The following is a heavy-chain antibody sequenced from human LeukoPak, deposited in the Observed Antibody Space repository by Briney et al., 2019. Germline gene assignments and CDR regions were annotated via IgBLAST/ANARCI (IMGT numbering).Heavy chain of an antibody. CDR1: GGSISSYY. V-gene: IGHV4-59*01. J-gene: IGHJ5*02. CDR2: IYYSGST. D-gene: IGHD3-16*02. Sequence: SETLSLTCTVSGGSISSYYWSWIRQPPGKGLEWIGYIYYSGSTNYNPSLKSRVTISVDTSKNQFSLKLSSVTAADTAVYYCARLVSYRYFGNWFDPWGQGTLVTVSS. CDR3: ARLVSYRYFGNWFDP.